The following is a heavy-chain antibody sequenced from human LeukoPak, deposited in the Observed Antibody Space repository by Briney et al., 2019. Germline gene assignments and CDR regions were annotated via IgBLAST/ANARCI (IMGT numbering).Heavy chain of an antibody. Sequence: GGSLRLSCAASGFTFSNYGMSSVRQAPGKGLGLAANIKADGSEKYCVDSVKCRFTISRDKAKNSLYRQMNSLRAEHTAVSYCASSRTWAFDYWGQGSLVTVSS. CDR3: ASSRTWAFDY. CDR2: IKADGSEK. CDR1: GFTFSNYG. J-gene: IGHJ4*02. V-gene: IGHV3-7*01. D-gene: IGHD1-14*01.